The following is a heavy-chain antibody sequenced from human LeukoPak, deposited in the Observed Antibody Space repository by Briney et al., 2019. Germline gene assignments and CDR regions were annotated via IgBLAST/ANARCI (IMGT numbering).Heavy chain of an antibody. D-gene: IGHD2-2*01. J-gene: IGHJ4*02. Sequence: SETLSLTCTVSGASFSKYYWSWIRQSPGKGLEWIGYIYDSGSTSYNPSLKSRVTISLDTSKNQFSLRLSSVTAADAAVYFCARHRSTSEVDYWGQGILVTVSS. CDR1: GASFSKYY. CDR2: IYDSGST. CDR3: ARHRSTSEVDY. V-gene: IGHV4-59*08.